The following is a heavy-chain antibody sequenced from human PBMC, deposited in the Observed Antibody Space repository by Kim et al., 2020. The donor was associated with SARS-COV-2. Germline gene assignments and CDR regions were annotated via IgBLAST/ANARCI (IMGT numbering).Heavy chain of an antibody. D-gene: IGHD6-13*01. J-gene: IGHJ4*02. CDR2: IYYSGST. V-gene: IGHV4-39*01. CDR3: ARTPDSSWYYFDY. Sequence: SETLSLTCTVSGGSISSSSYYWGWIRQPPGKGLEWIGSIYYSGSTYYNPSLKSRVTISVDTSKNQFFLKLSSVTAADTAVYYCARTPDSSWYYFDYWGQGTLVTVSS. CDR1: GGSISSSSYY.